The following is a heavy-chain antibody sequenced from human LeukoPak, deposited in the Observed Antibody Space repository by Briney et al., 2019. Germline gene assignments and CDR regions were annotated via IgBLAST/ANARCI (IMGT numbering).Heavy chain of an antibody. CDR1: GGSISNSNYY. Sequence: NPSETLSLTCTVSGGSISNSNYYWGWIRQPPGKGLEWIVNIYYSGNTYYNPSLKSRVTISVYTSKNQFSLKLRSVLPPATALYYFSTHERCYGASSAYFHRVLWGRETRVSVFS. CDR3: STHERCYGASSAYFHRVL. D-gene: IGHD4-17*01. CDR2: IYYSGNT. V-gene: IGHV4-39*01. J-gene: IGHJ6*03.